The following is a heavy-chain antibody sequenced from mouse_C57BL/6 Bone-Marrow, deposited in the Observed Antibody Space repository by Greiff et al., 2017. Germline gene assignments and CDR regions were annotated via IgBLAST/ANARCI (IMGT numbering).Heavy chain of an antibody. D-gene: IGHD5-1*01. CDR3: ARYSTRGLGY. CDR1: GFTFTDYY. CDR2: IRNKANGYTT. Sequence: DVHLVESGGGLVQPGGSLSLSCAASGFTFTDYYMSWVRQPPGKALEWLGFIRNKANGYTTEYSASVKGRFTISRDNSQSILYLQMNALRAEDSATYYCARYSTRGLGYWGQGTLVTVSA. V-gene: IGHV7-3*01. J-gene: IGHJ3*01.